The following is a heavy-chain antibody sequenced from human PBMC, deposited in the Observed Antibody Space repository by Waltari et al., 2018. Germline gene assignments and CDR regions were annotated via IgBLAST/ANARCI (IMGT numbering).Heavy chain of an antibody. CDR1: GFHFTNYA. J-gene: IGHJ4*02. CDR3: AKDQAEWLVLDGYFDS. Sequence: EVQLLESGGDLEQPGGSLRISCVGSGFHFTNYAWHWVRQAPGKGLEWVSTMSGTGDYTYYADSVKGRFTISRDNSKNTVCLHMNNLRVEDTAIYFCAKDQAEWLVLDGYFDSWGQGTPVTVSS. CDR2: MSGTGDYT. V-gene: IGHV3-23*01. D-gene: IGHD6-19*01.